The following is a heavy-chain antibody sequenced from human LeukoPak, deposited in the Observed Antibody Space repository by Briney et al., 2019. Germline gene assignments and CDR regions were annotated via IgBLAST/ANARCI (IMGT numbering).Heavy chain of an antibody. J-gene: IGHJ4*02. D-gene: IGHD4/OR15-4a*01. CDR2: ISAYNGNT. V-gene: IGHV1-18*01. CDR3: ARGAGLIGTPNYSFDY. CDR1: GYTFTSHG. Sequence: ASVKVSCKASGYTFTSHGISWLRQAPGQGLEWMGWISAYNGNTNYAQKLQGRVTMTTDTSTSTAYMELRSLRSDDTAVYYCARGAGLIGTPNYSFDYWGQGTLVTVSS.